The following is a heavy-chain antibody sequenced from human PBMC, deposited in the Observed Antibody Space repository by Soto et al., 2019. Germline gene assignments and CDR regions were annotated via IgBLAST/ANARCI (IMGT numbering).Heavy chain of an antibody. CDR3: ARVAVAARPRWYNWFDP. CDR1: GYTFTDYD. J-gene: IGHJ5*02. CDR2: MNPNSGET. D-gene: IGHD2-15*01. Sequence: QEQLVQSGAEVKKPGASVKFSCKTSGYTFTDYDINWVRQATGQGLVWIGWMNPNSGETGYAQKFQGRVTMTRSASLSTAYLELSSLRSEDTAVYYCARVAVAARPRWYNWFDPWGQGTLVTVSS. V-gene: IGHV1-8*01.